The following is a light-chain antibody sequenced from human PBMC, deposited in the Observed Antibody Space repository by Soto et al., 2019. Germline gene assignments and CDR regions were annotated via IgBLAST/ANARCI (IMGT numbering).Light chain of an antibody. CDR3: LLSYSGGYWV. CDR2: DTS. Sequence: QAVVTQEPSLTVSPGGTVTLTCGSSTGAVTSGHYPYWFQQKPGQAPRTLIYDTSNKHSWTPARFSGSLLGGKAALTLSGAQPEGEAEYYCLLSYSGGYWVFGGGTKVTVL. V-gene: IGLV7-46*01. CDR1: TGAVTSGHY. J-gene: IGLJ3*02.